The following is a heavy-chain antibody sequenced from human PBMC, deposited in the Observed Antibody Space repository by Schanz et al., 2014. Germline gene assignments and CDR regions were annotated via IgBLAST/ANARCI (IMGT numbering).Heavy chain of an antibody. CDR1: GYTFTSSG. D-gene: IGHD6-13*01. CDR2: INGYNAHT. J-gene: IGHJ4*02. Sequence: QVQLVQSGAEVKKPGASVKVSCKASGYTFTSSGFSWVRQAPGQGLEWMGWINGYNAHTNYAQKFQGRVTMTTDTSTSTVYMELRSLKSAATDVYYCARVYRWQHILGHFDSWGQGSLVTVSS. V-gene: IGHV1-18*01. CDR3: ARVYRWQHILGHFDS.